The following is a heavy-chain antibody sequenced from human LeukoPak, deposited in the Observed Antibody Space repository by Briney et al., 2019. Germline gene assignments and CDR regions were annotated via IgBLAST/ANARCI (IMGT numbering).Heavy chain of an antibody. CDR1: GFSLTTYE. Sequence: SGGSLRLSCAASGFSLTTYEMNWVRQAPGKGREWGSYISSSGDSIDYADSVKGRFTISRDNAKNSLSLQMNSLRAEDTALYYCARRRDGYNPELDYWGQGTLVTVSS. D-gene: IGHD5-24*01. V-gene: IGHV3-48*03. CDR2: ISSSGDSI. J-gene: IGHJ4*02. CDR3: ARRRDGYNPELDY.